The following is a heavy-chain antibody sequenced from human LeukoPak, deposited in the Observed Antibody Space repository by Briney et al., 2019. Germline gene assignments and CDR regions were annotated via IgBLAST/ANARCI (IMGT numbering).Heavy chain of an antibody. CDR1: GFTFSSYS. V-gene: IGHV3-21*01. CDR3: ARGLMTTVTPY. J-gene: IGHJ4*02. Sequence: GGSLRLSCAASGFTFSSYSMNWVRQAPGRGLEWVSSISSSSSYIYYADSVKGRFTISRDNAKNSLYLQMNGLRAEDTAVYYCARGLMTTVTPYWGQGTLVTVSS. D-gene: IGHD4-17*01. CDR2: ISSSSSYI.